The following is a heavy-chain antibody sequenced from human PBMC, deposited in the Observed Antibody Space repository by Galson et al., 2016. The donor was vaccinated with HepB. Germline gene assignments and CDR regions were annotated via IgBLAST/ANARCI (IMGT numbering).Heavy chain of an antibody. CDR1: GYRFTSYD. CDR3: ARGPPGPESHDNKFVP. J-gene: IGHJ5*02. D-gene: IGHD3-10*01. Sequence: SVKVSCKASGYRFTSYDTNWVRQAPGQGLEWLGWMNPNSGNTDFAPKFQGRVSMTRDNSISTAYLELPSLTSDDTAIHYCARGPPGPESHDNKFVPCGQGTLVTVSS. CDR2: MNPNSGNT. V-gene: IGHV1-8*01.